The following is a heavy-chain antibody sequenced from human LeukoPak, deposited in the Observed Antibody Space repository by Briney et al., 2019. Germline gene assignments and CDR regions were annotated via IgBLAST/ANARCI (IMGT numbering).Heavy chain of an antibody. V-gene: IGHV3-15*01. Sequence: GGSLRLSCVSSGFTIGTAWMSWVRQAPGKGLEWLGHIKSEGEGAKTGYAAPAKGRFAISRDDSKNMIYLQMSSLKIDDTAIYYCIAHFPYFYGFDVWGKGTTVTVSS. CDR2: IKSEGEGAKT. CDR1: GFTIGTAW. D-gene: IGHD3-3*02. J-gene: IGHJ6*04. CDR3: IAHFPYFYGFDV.